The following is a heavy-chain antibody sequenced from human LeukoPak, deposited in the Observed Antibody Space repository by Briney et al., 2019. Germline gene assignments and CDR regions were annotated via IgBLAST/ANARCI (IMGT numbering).Heavy chain of an antibody. CDR3: ANQHRFRAPGYFDY. V-gene: IGHV3-30-3*01. J-gene: IGHJ4*02. CDR2: ISYVGSNK. Sequence: GRSLRLSCAASGFTFSSYAMHWVRQAPGKGLEWVAVISYVGSNKYYADSVKGRFTISRDNSKNTLYLQMNSLRAEDTAVYYCANQHRFRAPGYFDYWGQGTLVTVSS. CDR1: GFTFSSYA.